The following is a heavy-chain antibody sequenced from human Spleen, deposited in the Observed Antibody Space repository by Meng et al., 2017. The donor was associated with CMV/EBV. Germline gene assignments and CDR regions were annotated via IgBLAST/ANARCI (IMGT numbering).Heavy chain of an antibody. D-gene: IGHD3-16*02. CDR1: SGSVSSSNW. CDR3: ARVGVWGTYRYSIDS. CDR2: VNHSGTT. V-gene: IGHV4-4*02. Sequence: CSGSVSSSNWWTWVRQPPGKGLEWIGEVNHSGTTNYNPSLKSRLTISVDKSKNQFSLSLNFVTAADTAMYYCARVGVWGTYRYSIDSWGPGVLVTVSS. J-gene: IGHJ4*02.